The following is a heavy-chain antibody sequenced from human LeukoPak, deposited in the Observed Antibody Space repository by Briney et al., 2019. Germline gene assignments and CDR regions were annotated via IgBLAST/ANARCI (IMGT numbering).Heavy chain of an antibody. Sequence: GESLKISCAASGFTFSSYWMSWVRQAPGKGLEWVANIKQDGSEKYYVDSVKGRFTISRDNAKNSLYLQMNSLRAEDTAVYYCARLGKNDFWSGYVPNYYYYGMDVWGQGTTVTVSS. J-gene: IGHJ6*02. CDR1: GFTFSSYW. CDR2: IKQDGSEK. D-gene: IGHD3-3*01. V-gene: IGHV3-7*05. CDR3: ARLGKNDFWSGYVPNYYYYGMDV.